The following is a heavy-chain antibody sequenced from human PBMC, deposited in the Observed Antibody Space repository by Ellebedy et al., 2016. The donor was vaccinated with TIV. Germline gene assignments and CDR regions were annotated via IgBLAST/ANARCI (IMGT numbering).Heavy chain of an antibody. CDR3: ATIGYGSGSYYTDY. CDR1: GYTFTGYY. D-gene: IGHD3-10*01. J-gene: IGHJ4*02. CDR2: INPNSGGT. Sequence: ASVKVSCKASGYTFTGYYMHWVRQAPGQGLEWMGWINPNSGGTNYAQKFQGRVTMTRDTSISTAYMELSRLRSDDTAVYYCATIGYGSGSYYTDYWGQGTLVTVSS. V-gene: IGHV1-2*02.